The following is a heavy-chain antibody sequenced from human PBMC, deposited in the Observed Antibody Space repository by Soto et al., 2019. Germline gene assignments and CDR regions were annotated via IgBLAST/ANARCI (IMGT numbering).Heavy chain of an antibody. CDR3: ARGTFYYDSSGWNFDY. Sequence: AGGSLRLSCAASGFSFNDNWMHWVRQVPGKGLMWVSRLKSDGRDTIYADSVKGRFTISRDNVKNSLFLQMNSLRDEDTAVYYCARGTFYYDSSGWNFDYWGQGTLATVSS. V-gene: IGHV3-74*01. CDR2: LKSDGRDT. D-gene: IGHD3-22*01. J-gene: IGHJ4*02. CDR1: GFSFNDNW.